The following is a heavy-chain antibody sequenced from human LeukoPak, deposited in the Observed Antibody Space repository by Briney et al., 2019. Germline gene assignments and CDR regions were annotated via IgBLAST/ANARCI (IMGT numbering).Heavy chain of an antibody. J-gene: IGHJ3*02. D-gene: IGHD2-2*03. Sequence: GGSLRLSCAASGFTFSNCNMNWVRQAPGKGLEWISYISSSSSTKNYADSVKGRFTVSRDNAWNSLYLQMNSLRAEDTAVYYCARLMDRARRDAFDIWGHGTMFTVSS. CDR1: GFTFSNCN. CDR2: ISSSSSTK. CDR3: ARLMDRARRDAFDI. V-gene: IGHV3-48*01.